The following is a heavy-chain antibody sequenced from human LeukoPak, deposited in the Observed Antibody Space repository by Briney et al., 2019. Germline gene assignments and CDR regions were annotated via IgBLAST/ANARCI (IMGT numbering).Heavy chain of an antibody. CDR1: GLTFTNAW. V-gene: IGHV3-15*01. D-gene: IGHD3-10*01. CDR3: TTDLGTYYHGSQRLIPIDY. Sequence: GGSLRLSCVDSGLTFTNAWMSWVRQAPGKGLEWIGRIKSKTDGETTNYAEPVRGRFTISRDDSKSAVYLQMNSLKIEDTAVYYCTTDLGTYYHGSQRLIPIDYWGQGTLVTVSS. J-gene: IGHJ4*02. CDR2: IKSKTDGETT.